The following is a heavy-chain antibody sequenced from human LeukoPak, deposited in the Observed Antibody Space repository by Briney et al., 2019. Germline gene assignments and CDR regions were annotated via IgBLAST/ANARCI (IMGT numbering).Heavy chain of an antibody. CDR1: GFTFSSHS. D-gene: IGHD3-10*01. J-gene: IGHJ4*02. Sequence: PGGSLRLSCAASGFTFSSHSMNWVRQAPGKGLEWVSYISSSSTTIYHADSVKGRFTTSRDNAKNSLYLEMNSLRAEDTAVYYCARVAYGSGSYYGTFDYWGQGTLVTVSS. V-gene: IGHV3-48*01. CDR3: ARVAYGSGSYYGTFDY. CDR2: ISSSSTTI.